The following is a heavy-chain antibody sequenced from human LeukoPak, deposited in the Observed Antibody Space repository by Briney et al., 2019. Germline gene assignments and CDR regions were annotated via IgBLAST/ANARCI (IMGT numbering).Heavy chain of an antibody. CDR1: GFTFSPYA. D-gene: IGHD2-21*01. J-gene: IGHJ4*02. CDR2: ISSNGGST. CDR3: ARALCGGDCYYDY. Sequence: PGGSLRLSCAASGFTFSPYAMHWVRQAPGKGLEYVSHISSNGGSTYYANSVKGRFTISRDNSKNTLYLQMGSLRAEDMAVYYCARALCGGDCYYDYWGQGTLVTVSS. V-gene: IGHV3-64*01.